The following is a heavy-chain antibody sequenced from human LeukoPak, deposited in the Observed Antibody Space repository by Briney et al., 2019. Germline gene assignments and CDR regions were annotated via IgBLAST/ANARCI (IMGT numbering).Heavy chain of an antibody. J-gene: IGHJ4*02. CDR3: AREPYYHDSSGYVSDY. V-gene: IGHV3-11*01. CDR1: GFIFSDYY. CDR2: ISSSGSFI. D-gene: IGHD3-22*01. Sequence: GGSLRLSCAASGFIFSDYYMSWIRQAPGKGLEWVSCISSSGSFIYYADSVKGRFTISRDNAKNSLYLQMNSLRAEDTAVYYCAREPYYHDSSGYVSDYWGQGTLVTVSS.